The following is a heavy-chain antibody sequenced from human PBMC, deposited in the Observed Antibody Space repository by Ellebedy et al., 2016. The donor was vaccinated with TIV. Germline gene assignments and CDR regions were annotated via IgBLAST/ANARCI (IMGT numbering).Heavy chain of an antibody. CDR1: GYTFTYRY. CDR2: ITPFNGNT. D-gene: IGHD4-11*01. CDR3: ARGGDYSNRDYYYYYGMDV. V-gene: IGHV1-45*02. J-gene: IGHJ6*02. Sequence: SVKVSCXASGYTFTYRYLHWVRQAPGQALEWMGWITPFNGNTNYAQKFQDRVTITRDRSMSTAYMELSSLRSEDTAMYYCARGGDYSNRDYYYYYGMDVWGHGTTVTVSS.